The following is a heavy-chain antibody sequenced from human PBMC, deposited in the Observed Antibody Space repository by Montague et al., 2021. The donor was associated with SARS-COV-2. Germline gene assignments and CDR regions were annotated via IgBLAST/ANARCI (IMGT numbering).Heavy chain of an antibody. CDR2: IYYSGST. CDR3: ARGTPIAAALINWFDP. Sequence: SETLSLTCTVSGGSISSYYWSWIRQPPGKGLEWIGYIYYSGSTNYNPSLKSRVTISVDTSKNQFSLKLSSVTAADTAVYYCARGTPIAAALINWFDPWGQGTLVTVSS. D-gene: IGHD6-13*01. CDR1: GGSISSYY. V-gene: IGHV4-59*01. J-gene: IGHJ5*02.